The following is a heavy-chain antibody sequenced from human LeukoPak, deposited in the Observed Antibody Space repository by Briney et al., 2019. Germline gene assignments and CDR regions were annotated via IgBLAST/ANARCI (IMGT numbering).Heavy chain of an antibody. CDR2: INTGNGNT. V-gene: IGHV1-3*04. CDR3: ARELILTGYSAFDY. D-gene: IGHD3-9*01. J-gene: IGHJ4*02. Sequence: ASVKVSCKASGYTFSSFAIHWVRQAPGQRLEWMGWINTGNGNTRYSQKFQGRFTITRDTSASTAYMELSSLRSEDTAVYYCARELILTGYSAFDYWGQGTLVTVSS. CDR1: GYTFSSFA.